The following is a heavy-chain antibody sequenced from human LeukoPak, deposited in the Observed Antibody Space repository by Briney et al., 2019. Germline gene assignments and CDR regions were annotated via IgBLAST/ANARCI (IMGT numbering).Heavy chain of an antibody. CDR1: GFTFSSYW. V-gene: IGHV3-7*01. J-gene: IGHJ5*02. CDR2: IKQDGSEK. Sequence: PGGSLRLSCAASGFTFSSYWMSWVRQAPGKGLEWVANIKQDGSEKYYVDSVKGRFTISRDNAKNSLYLQMNSLRAEDTAVYYCARLKNWNYDLCWFDPWGQGTLVTVSS. CDR3: ARLKNWNYDLCWFDP. D-gene: IGHD1-7*01.